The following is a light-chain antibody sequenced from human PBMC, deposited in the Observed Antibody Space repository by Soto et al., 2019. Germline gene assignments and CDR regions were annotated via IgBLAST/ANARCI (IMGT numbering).Light chain of an antibody. CDR3: QQYDNWPRT. V-gene: IGKV3-15*01. Sequence: EIVMTQSPATLSLSPGERATLSCRASQNMRSNLAWYQQKPGQAPRLLIYGASTRATGIPARFSGSGSGTEFTLTITSLQSEDFAVYYCQQYDNWPRTFGQATKVEIK. J-gene: IGKJ1*01. CDR2: GAS. CDR1: QNMRSN.